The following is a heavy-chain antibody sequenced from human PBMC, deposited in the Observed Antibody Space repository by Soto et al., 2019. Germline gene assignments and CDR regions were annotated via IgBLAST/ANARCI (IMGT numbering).Heavy chain of an antibody. D-gene: IGHD3-3*01. Sequence: TSETLSLTCTVSGGSISSYYWSWIRQPPGKGLEWIGYIYYSGSTNYNPSLKSRVTISVDTSKNQFSLKLSSVTAADTAVYYCARGGYDFWSGYPTDAFDIWGQGTMVTVSS. V-gene: IGHV4-59*08. CDR1: GGSISSYY. CDR2: IYYSGST. CDR3: ARGGYDFWSGYPTDAFDI. J-gene: IGHJ3*02.